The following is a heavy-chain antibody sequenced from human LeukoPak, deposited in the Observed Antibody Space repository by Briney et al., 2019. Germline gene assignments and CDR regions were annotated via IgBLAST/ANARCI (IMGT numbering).Heavy chain of an antibody. CDR2: IYTSGST. D-gene: IGHD3-22*01. Sequence: SETLSLTCTVSGGSISSYYWSWIRQPAGKGLEWIGRIYTSGSTNYNPSLKSRVTMSVDTSKNQFSLKLSSVTAADTAVYYCARDRVGYYDSSGYYNYFDYWGQGTLVTVSS. CDR1: GGSISSYY. CDR3: ARDRVGYYDSSGYYNYFDY. J-gene: IGHJ4*02. V-gene: IGHV4-4*07.